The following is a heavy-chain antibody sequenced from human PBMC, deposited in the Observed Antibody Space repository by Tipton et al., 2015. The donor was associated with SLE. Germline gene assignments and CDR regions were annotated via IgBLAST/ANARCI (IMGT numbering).Heavy chain of an antibody. CDR3: ARHDGYDSLTGMWIAGYAMDV. CDR1: GGSISSSY. D-gene: IGHD3-9*01. V-gene: IGHV4-59*08. CDR2: IYYSGST. J-gene: IGHJ6*02. Sequence: TLSLTCTVSGGSISSSYWSWIRQPPGKGLEWIGYIYYSGSTNYNPSLKSRVTISVDTSKNQFSLKLSSVTAADTAVYYCARHDGYDSLTGMWIAGYAMDVWGQGTTVTVSS.